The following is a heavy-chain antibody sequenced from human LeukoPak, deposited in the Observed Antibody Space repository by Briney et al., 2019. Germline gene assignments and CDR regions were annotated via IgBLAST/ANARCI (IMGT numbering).Heavy chain of an antibody. CDR1: GFTFSAHW. V-gene: IGHV3-7*01. CDR3: ARGRWSDY. Sequence: GGSLRLSCAASGFTFSAHWMTWVRQAPGKGLEWVVKIMEDANEKNCVDSVKGRFTISRDNVKKSLYLEMNSLRVEDTAVYYCARGRWSDYWGQGTQVTVSS. CDR2: IMEDANEK. J-gene: IGHJ4*02. D-gene: IGHD5-24*01.